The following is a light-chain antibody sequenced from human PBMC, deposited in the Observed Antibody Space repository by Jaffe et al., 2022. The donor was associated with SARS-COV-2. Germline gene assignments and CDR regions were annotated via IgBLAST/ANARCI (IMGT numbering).Light chain of an antibody. J-gene: IGLJ3*02. CDR1: SGSVSTSYY. CDR2: STN. CDR3: VLYMGSGDWV. V-gene: IGLV8-61*01. Sequence: QTVVTQEPSFSVSPGGTVTLTCGLSSGSVSTSYYPSWFQQTPGQPPRTLIYSTNILSSGVPDRFSGSILGNKAALTITGAQADDDSDYYCVLYMGSGDWVFGGGTKLTVL.